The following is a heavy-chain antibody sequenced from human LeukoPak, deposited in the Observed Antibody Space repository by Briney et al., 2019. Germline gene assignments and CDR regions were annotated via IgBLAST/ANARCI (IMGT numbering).Heavy chain of an antibody. J-gene: IGHJ6*04. V-gene: IGHV3-53*01. CDR3: ASAPTTDYYYGMDV. CDR2: IYSGGST. Sequence: GGSLRLSCAASGFTVSSNYMSWVRQAPGKGLEWVSVIYSGGSTYYADSVKGRFTISRDNSKNTLYLQMNSLRAEDTAVYYCASAPTTDYYYGMDVWGKGTTVTVPS. CDR1: GFTVSSNY. D-gene: IGHD1-26*01.